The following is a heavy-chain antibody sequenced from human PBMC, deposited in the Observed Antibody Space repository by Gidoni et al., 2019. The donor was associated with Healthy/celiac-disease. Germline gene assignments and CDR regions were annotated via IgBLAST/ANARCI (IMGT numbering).Heavy chain of an antibody. D-gene: IGHD2-15*01. CDR1: GGTFSSYA. Sequence: QVQLVQSGAEVKKPGSSVKVSCKASGGTFSSYAISWVRQAPGQGLEWMGRIIPILGIANYAQKFQGRVTITADKSTSTAYMELSSLRSEDTAVYYCARERGNMGCSGGSCSYYFDYWGQGTLVTVSS. CDR3: ARERGNMGCSGGSCSYYFDY. J-gene: IGHJ4*02. V-gene: IGHV1-69*09. CDR2: IIPILGIA.